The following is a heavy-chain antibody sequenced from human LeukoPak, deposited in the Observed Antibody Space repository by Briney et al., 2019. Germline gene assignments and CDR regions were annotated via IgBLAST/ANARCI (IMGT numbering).Heavy chain of an antibody. CDR1: GYTFTGYY. D-gene: IGHD4-17*01. J-gene: IGHJ4*02. Sequence: GASVKVSCKTSGYTFTGYYIHWVRQAPGQGLEWMGWIYPNSGGPYYAQNFQGRVTMTRDTSISTAYMELSSLRSDDTAVYYCARKGEYYGDYDYWSQGTLVTVSS. V-gene: IGHV1-2*02. CDR2: IYPNSGGP. CDR3: ARKGEYYGDYDY.